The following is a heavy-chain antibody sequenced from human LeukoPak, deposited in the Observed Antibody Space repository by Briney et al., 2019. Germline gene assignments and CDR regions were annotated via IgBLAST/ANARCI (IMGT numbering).Heavy chain of an antibody. CDR3: ARGNNYSSGSLFYG. CDR1: GYTFTSYA. J-gene: IGHJ4*02. CDR2: IDPSTGGT. Sequence: ASVKVSCKASGYTFTSYAMNWVRQAPGQGLEWMGWIDPSTGGTNYAQNFQGRVTMTRDTSTTTVYMELSSLKSDDTAVYHCARGNNYSSGSLFYGWGQGTLVTVSS. D-gene: IGHD3-10*01. V-gene: IGHV1-2*02.